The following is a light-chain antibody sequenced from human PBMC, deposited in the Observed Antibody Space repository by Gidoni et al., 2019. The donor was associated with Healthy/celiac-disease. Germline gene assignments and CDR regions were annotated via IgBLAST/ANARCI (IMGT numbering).Light chain of an antibody. Sequence: SYVPTQPLPVSVAPGQTARITCGGNNIGSKSVHWYQQKPGQAPVLVVYDDSDRPSGIPELFSGSNSGNTATLTISRVEAGDEADYYCQVWDSSSDHWVFGGGTKLTVL. CDR2: DDS. CDR3: QVWDSSSDHWV. CDR1: NIGSKS. V-gene: IGLV3-21*02. J-gene: IGLJ3*02.